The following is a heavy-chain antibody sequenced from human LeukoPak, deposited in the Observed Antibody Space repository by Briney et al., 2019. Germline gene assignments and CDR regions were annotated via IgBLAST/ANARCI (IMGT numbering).Heavy chain of an antibody. D-gene: IGHD3-22*01. Sequence: SETLSLTCTVSGGSISSYYWSWIRQPPGKGLEWIGYIYYSGSTNYNPSLKSRVTISVDTSKNQFSLKLSSVTAADTAVYYCARQRRARHPYHYYDSSAHRGWFDPWGQGTLVTVSS. CDR2: IYYSGST. CDR3: ARQRRARHPYHYYDSSAHRGWFDP. CDR1: GGSISSYY. J-gene: IGHJ5*02. V-gene: IGHV4-59*08.